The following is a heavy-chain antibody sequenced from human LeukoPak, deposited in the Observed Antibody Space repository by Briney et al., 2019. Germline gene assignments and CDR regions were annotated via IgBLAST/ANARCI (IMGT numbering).Heavy chain of an antibody. D-gene: IGHD6-13*01. CDR1: GGTFSSYA. Sequence: GASVKVSCKASGGTFSSYAISWVRQAPGQGLEWMGGIIPIFGTANYAPKFQGRVTITADESTSTAYMELSSLRSEDTAVYYCARGREGSSSWYEEYYFDYWGQGTLVTVSS. V-gene: IGHV1-69*13. CDR3: ARGREGSSSWYEEYYFDY. J-gene: IGHJ4*02. CDR2: IIPIFGTA.